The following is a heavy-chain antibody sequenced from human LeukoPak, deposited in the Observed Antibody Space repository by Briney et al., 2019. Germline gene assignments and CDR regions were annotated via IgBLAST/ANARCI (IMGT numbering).Heavy chain of an antibody. J-gene: IGHJ3*02. CDR3: ARVLPAVAGRGAFDI. Sequence: GGSLRLSCAASGFTFSDYYMSWIPQAPGKGLEWVSYISSSSSYTNYADSVKGRFTISRDNAKNSLYLQMNSLRAEDTAVYYCARVLPAVAGRGAFDIWGQGTMVTVSS. CDR2: ISSSSSYT. V-gene: IGHV3-11*06. CDR1: GFTFSDYY. D-gene: IGHD6-19*01.